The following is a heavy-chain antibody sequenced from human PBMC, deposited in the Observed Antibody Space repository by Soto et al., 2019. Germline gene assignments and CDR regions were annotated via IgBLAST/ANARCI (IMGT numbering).Heavy chain of an antibody. V-gene: IGHV4-34*01. CDR1: GGSFSGYY. Sequence: SETLSLTCAVYGGSFSGYYWSWIRQPPGKGLEWIGEINHSGSTNYNPSLTSRVTISVDTSRYHFSLNLNSVTAADTALYYCARGGGDYYMDVWGQGTTVTVSS. CDR2: INHSGST. CDR3: ARGGGDYYMDV. J-gene: IGHJ6*03.